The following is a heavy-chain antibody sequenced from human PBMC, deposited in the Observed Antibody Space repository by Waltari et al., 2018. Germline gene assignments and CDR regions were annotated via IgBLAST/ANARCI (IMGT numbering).Heavy chain of an antibody. CDR1: GYSFTSYW. CDR3: ARLGDSSGYYYYYYGMDV. Sequence: EVQLVQSGAEVKKPGESLKISCKGSGYSFTSYWIGWVRQMPGQGLEWMGIIYPGDSDTRYSPSFQGQVTISADKSISTAYLQWSSLKASDTAMYYCARLGDSSGYYYYYYGMDVWGQGTTVTVSS. CDR2: IYPGDSDT. J-gene: IGHJ6*02. D-gene: IGHD3-22*01. V-gene: IGHV5-51*01.